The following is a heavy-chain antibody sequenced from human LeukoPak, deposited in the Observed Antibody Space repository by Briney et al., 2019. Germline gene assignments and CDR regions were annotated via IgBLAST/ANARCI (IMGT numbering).Heavy chain of an antibody. Sequence: GGSLRLSCAASGFTVSDNYTSWVRQAPGKGLEWVSAISGGGSTYYADSVKGRFIISRDNSKNTLYLQLNSLRAEDTAVYYCARGGDTIGSIRSPFDIWGQGTMVSVSS. V-gene: IGHV3-53*01. CDR3: ARGGDTIGSIRSPFDI. J-gene: IGHJ3*02. D-gene: IGHD3-22*01. CDR1: GFTVSDNY. CDR2: ISGGGST.